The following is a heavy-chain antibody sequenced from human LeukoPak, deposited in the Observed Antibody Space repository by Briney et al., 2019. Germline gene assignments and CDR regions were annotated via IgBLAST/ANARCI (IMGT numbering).Heavy chain of an antibody. D-gene: IGHD3-9*01. J-gene: IGHJ5*02. Sequence: SETLSLTCTVSGGSISSYYWSWIRQPAGKGLEWIGRIYTSGSTNYNPSLKSRVTMSVDTSKNQFSLKLSSVTAADTAVYYCARSSYYDILTGLRQYNWFDPWGQGTLVTVSS. CDR2: IYTSGST. CDR3: ARSSYYDILTGLRQYNWFDP. V-gene: IGHV4-4*07. CDR1: GGSISSYY.